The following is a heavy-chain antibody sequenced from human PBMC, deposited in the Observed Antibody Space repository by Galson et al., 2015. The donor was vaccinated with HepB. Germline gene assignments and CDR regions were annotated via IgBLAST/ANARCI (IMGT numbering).Heavy chain of an antibody. CDR1: GFTFDDYA. D-gene: IGHD6-13*01. V-gene: IGHV3-21*01. CDR3: ARLYSSSWSDY. Sequence: SLRLSCAASGFTFDDYAMHWVRQAPGKGLEWVSGISSSSSYIYYADSVKGRFTISRDNAKNSLHLQMNSLRAEDTAVYYCARLYSSSWSDYWGQGTLVTVSS. J-gene: IGHJ4*02. CDR2: ISSSSSYI.